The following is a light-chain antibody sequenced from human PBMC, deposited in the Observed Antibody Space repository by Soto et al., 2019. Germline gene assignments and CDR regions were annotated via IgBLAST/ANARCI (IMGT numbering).Light chain of an antibody. V-gene: IGKV3-20*01. CDR2: GAS. CDR3: QQYGISPPWT. CDR1: QSVSSTY. J-gene: IGKJ1*01. Sequence: EIVLTQSPGTLSLSPGERATLSCRASQSVSSTYLAWYQQKPGQAPRLLIYGASNRATGIPDRFSGGGSGTDFTLTISRLEPQDFALYYCQQYGISPPWTFGQGTKVEIK.